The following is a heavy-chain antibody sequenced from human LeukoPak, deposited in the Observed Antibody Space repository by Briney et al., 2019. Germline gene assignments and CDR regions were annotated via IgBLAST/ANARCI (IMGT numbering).Heavy chain of an antibody. CDR3: AKDLWGFVEVAAIFEY. CDR1: GFTFDDYA. D-gene: IGHD2-15*01. CDR2: ISWNSGSI. J-gene: IGHJ4*02. Sequence: GGSLRLSCAASGFTFDDYAMHWVRQAPGKGLEWVSGISWNSGSIGYADSVKGRFTISRDNAKNSLYLQMNSLRAEDTAVYYCAKDLWGFVEVAAIFEYWAQGTLVTVSS. V-gene: IGHV3-9*01.